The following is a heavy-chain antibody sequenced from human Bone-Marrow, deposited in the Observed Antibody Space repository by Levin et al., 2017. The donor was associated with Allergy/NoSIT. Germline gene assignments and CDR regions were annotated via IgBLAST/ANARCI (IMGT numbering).Heavy chain of an antibody. CDR2: IKQDGSER. Sequence: GGSLRLSCAASGFSLSTYWMSWVRQAPGKGLEWVASIKQDGSERTYGDSVKGRFTISRDSARNSVYLQMNSLRAEDTAVYFCARERNRFFDTWGQGILVTVSS. V-gene: IGHV3-7*01. J-gene: IGHJ4*02. CDR3: ARERNRFFDT. CDR1: GFSLSTYW. D-gene: IGHD2/OR15-2a*01.